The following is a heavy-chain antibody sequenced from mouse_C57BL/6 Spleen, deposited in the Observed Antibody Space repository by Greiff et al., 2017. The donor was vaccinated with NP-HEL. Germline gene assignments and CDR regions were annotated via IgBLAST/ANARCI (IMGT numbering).Heavy chain of an antibody. CDR3: ARGGSYDYDGFAY. CDR2: ISSGSSTI. Sequence: VQLKESGGGLVKPGGSLKLSCAASGFTFSDYGMHWVRQAPEKGLEWVAYISSGSSTIYYADTVKGRFTISRDNAKNTLFLQMTSLRSEDTAMYYCARGGSYDYDGFAYWGQGTLVTVSA. V-gene: IGHV5-17*01. D-gene: IGHD2-4*01. CDR1: GFTFSDYG. J-gene: IGHJ3*01.